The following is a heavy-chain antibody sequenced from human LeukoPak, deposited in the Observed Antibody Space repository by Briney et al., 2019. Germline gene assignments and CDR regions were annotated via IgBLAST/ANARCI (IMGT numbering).Heavy chain of an antibody. D-gene: IGHD3-10*01. CDR1: GGSFSDYL. CDR3: ARGRTGSTNYDY. J-gene: IGHJ4*02. CDR2: INHVATT. V-gene: IGHV4-34*01. Sequence: SETLSLTCGVSGGSFSDYLWSWIRQPPGKGLEWIGQINHVATTNYNPSLKSRVTMSVDRSKNQFSLRLSSVTDADRAVYYCARGRTGSTNYDYWGQGVLVTVSS.